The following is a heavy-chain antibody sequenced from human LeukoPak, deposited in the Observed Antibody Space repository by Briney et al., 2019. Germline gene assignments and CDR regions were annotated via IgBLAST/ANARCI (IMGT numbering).Heavy chain of an antibody. CDR3: ARGDGVGDYGDYLDLGGLGFYYYGMDV. D-gene: IGHD4-17*01. CDR2: IYYSGST. CDR1: GGSISSYY. Sequence: SETLSLTCTVSGGSISSYYWSWIRQPPGKGLEWIGYIYYSGSTNYNPSLKSRVTISVDTSKNQLSLKLSSVTAADAAVYYCARGDGVGDYGDYLDLGGLGFYYYGMDVWGQGTTVTVSS. V-gene: IGHV4-59*01. J-gene: IGHJ6*02.